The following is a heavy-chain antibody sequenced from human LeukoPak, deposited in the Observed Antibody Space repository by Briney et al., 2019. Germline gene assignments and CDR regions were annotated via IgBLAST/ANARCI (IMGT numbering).Heavy chain of an antibody. V-gene: IGHV1-18*01. Sequence: ASVKVSCKASGYTFTCYGISWVRQAPGQGLEWMGWISAYNGNTNYAQKLQGRVTMTTDTSTSTAYMELRSLRSDDTAVYYCARGPYYDFWSGYYPPGPFDYWGQGTLVTVSS. CDR2: ISAYNGNT. J-gene: IGHJ4*02. CDR1: GYTFTCYG. CDR3: ARGPYYDFWSGYYPPGPFDY. D-gene: IGHD3-3*01.